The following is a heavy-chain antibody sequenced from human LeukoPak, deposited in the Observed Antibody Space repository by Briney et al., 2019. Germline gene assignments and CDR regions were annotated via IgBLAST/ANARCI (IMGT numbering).Heavy chain of an antibody. CDR3: TTDGYSLADY. CDR2: IKSKTDGGTT. V-gene: IGHV3-15*01. D-gene: IGHD6-13*01. CDR1: GYTPSNAW. J-gene: IGHJ4*02. Sequence: GGSLRLSCAPSGYTPSNAWTSRVRDAPGKGPEWVGRIKSKTDGGTTDYAAPVNDRFTISRDDTKNTLYQQMDSQKTDDTSIYYCTTDGYSLADYWGQGTLVTVSS.